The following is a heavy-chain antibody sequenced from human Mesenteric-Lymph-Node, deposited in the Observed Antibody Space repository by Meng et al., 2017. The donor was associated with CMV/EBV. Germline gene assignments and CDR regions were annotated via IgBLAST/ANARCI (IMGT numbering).Heavy chain of an antibody. CDR3: ARDLPYSSGWYTDH. CDR1: GYTFTSYD. CDR2: MNPNSGNT. J-gene: IGHJ4*02. Sequence: ASVKVSCKASGYTFTSYDINWVRQATGQGLEWMGWMNPNSGNTGYAQKFQGRVTITRNTSISTAYMELSSLRSEDTAVYYCARDLPYSSGWYTDHWGQGTLVTVSS. D-gene: IGHD6-19*01. V-gene: IGHV1-8*03.